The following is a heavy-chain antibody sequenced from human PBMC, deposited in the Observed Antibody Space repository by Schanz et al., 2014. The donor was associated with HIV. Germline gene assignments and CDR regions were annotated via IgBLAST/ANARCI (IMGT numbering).Heavy chain of an antibody. Sequence: QVQLVQSGTEVKKPGASVKVSCKASGYIFTSNGISWVRQAPGQGLEWMGMINPSGGSTRYAQKFQGRVTMTRDTSPSTAYMDLSSLRSEDTAVYYCARETAEYSRTPVSWFDPWGQGTLVTVSS. V-gene: IGHV1-46*01. CDR2: INPSGGST. CDR3: ARETAEYSRTPVSWFDP. D-gene: IGHD6-13*01. J-gene: IGHJ5*02. CDR1: GYIFTSNG.